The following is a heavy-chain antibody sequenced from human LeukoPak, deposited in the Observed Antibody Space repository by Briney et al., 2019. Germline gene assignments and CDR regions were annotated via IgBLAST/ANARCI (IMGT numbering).Heavy chain of an antibody. CDR2: ISSSGSTI. Sequence: GGSLTLSCAASGFTYSSYAMNWVRQAPGKGLEGVSYISSSGSTIYYADAVKGRFTISRDNAKTSLYLQMNSLRAEDTAVYYCARGTGANGPLYYYYMDVWGKGTTVTISS. D-gene: IGHD1-1*01. CDR1: GFTYSSYA. CDR3: ARGTGANGPLYYYYMDV. V-gene: IGHV3-48*03. J-gene: IGHJ6*03.